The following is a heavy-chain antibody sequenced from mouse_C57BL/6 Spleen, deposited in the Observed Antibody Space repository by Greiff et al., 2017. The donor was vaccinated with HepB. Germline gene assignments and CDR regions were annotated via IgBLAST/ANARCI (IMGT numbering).Heavy chain of an antibody. CDR3: ARRGYGSSWGYFDV. V-gene: IGHV1-55*01. CDR1: GYTFTSYW. CDR2: IYPGSGST. J-gene: IGHJ1*03. Sequence: QVQLQQPGAELVKPGASVKMSCKASGYTFTSYWITWVKQRPGQGLEWIGDIYPGSGSTNYNEKFKSKATLTVDTSSSTAYMQLSSLTSEDSAVYYCARRGYGSSWGYFDVWGTGTTVTVSS. D-gene: IGHD1-1*01.